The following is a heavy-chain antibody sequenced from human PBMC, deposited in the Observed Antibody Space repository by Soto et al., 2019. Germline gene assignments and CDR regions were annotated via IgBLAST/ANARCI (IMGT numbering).Heavy chain of an antibody. V-gene: IGHV5-51*01. CDR1: GYSFTTYW. Sequence: GESLKISCKGSGYSFTTYWIAWVRQMPGKGLEWVGIIYPGDSDTRYSPSFEGHVTISVDKSISTAFLQWNSLKASDNAIYYCARHSTTAPKDYWGQGTLVTVSS. CDR3: ARHSTTAPKDY. D-gene: IGHD4-17*01. J-gene: IGHJ4*01. CDR2: IYPGDSDT.